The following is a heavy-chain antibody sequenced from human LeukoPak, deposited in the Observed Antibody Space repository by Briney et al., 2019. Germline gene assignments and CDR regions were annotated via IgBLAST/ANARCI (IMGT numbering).Heavy chain of an antibody. Sequence: ASVKVSCKASGYTFTGYYMHWVRQAPGQGLEWMGWINPNSGGTNYAQKFQGRVTMTRDTSISTAYMELSRLRSDDTAVYYCARNGYYDFWSGYPDYYYYYMDVWGKGTTVTVSS. CDR3: ARNGYYDFWSGYPDYYYYYMDV. D-gene: IGHD3-3*01. V-gene: IGHV1-2*02. CDR2: INPNSGGT. CDR1: GYTFTGYY. J-gene: IGHJ6*03.